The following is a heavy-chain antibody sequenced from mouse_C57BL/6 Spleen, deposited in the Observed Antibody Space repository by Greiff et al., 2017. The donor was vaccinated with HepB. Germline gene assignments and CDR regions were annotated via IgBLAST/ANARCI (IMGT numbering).Heavy chain of an antibody. CDR2: IYPGDGDT. Sequence: VHLVESGAELVKPGASVKISCKASGYAFSSYWMNWVKQRPGKGLEWIGQIYPGDGDTNYNGKFKGKATLTADKSSSTAYMQLSSLTSEDSAVYFCARSWYGNRYWYFDVWGTGTTVTVSS. CDR1: GYAFSSYW. J-gene: IGHJ1*03. V-gene: IGHV1-80*01. CDR3: ARSWYGNRYWYFDV. D-gene: IGHD2-10*02.